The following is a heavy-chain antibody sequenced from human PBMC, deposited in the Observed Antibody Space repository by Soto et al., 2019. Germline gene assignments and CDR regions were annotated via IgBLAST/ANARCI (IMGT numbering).Heavy chain of an antibody. CDR1: GYTFTSYY. Sequence: QVQLVQSGAEVKKPGASVKVSCKASGYTFTSYYMHWVRQAPGQGLEWMGIINPSGGSTSYGQKFQGRVTMTRDKPTSTVYMELSSLRSEDTAVYYCSSLGYCSRTSCDADYWGQGTLVTVSS. J-gene: IGHJ4*02. CDR2: INPSGGST. D-gene: IGHD2-2*01. CDR3: SSLGYCSRTSCDADY. V-gene: IGHV1-46*03.